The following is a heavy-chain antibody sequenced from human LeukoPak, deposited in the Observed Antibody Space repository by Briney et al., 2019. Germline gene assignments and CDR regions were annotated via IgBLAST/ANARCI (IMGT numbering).Heavy chain of an antibody. Sequence: KTSETLSLTCAVSGGSISSSNWWSWVRQPPGKGLEWIGEIYHSGSTNYNPSLKSRVTISVDKSKNQFSLKLSSVTAADTAVYYCASSHWRYCSSTTGLNWCDPWGQGTLVTVSS. J-gene: IGHJ5*02. V-gene: IGHV4-4*02. D-gene: IGHD2-2*01. CDR1: GGSISSSNW. CDR2: IYHSGST. CDR3: ASSHWRYCSSTTGLNWCDP.